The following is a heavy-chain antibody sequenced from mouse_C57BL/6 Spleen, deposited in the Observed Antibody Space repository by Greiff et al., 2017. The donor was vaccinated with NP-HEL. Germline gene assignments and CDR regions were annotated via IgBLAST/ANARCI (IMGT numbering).Heavy chain of an antibody. CDR2: IDPETGGT. Sequence: QVQLKESGAELVRPGASVTLSCKASGYTFTDYEMHWVKQTPVHGLEWIGAIDPETGGTAYNQKFKGKAILTADKSSSTAYMELRSLTSEDSAVYYCTRFDLDGGYAMDYWGQGTSVTVSS. V-gene: IGHV1-15*01. CDR1: GYTFTDYE. CDR3: TRFDLDGGYAMDY. J-gene: IGHJ4*01.